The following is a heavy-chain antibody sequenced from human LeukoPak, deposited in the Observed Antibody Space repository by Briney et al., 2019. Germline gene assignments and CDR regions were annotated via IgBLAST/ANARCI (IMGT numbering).Heavy chain of an antibody. V-gene: IGHV1-2*02. CDR3: ARAPVYDILTGYHYYYYYMDV. CDR2: INPNSGGT. J-gene: IGHJ6*03. Sequence: ASVTVSCKASGYTFTGYYMHWVRQAPGQGLEWMGWINPNSGGTNYAQKFQGRVTMTRDTSISTAYMELSRLRSDDTAVYYCARAPVYDILTGYHYYYYYMDVWGKGTTVTVSS. CDR1: GYTFTGYY. D-gene: IGHD3-9*01.